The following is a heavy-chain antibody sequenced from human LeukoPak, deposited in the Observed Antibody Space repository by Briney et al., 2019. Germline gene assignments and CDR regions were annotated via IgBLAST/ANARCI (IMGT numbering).Heavy chain of an antibody. J-gene: IGHJ5*02. CDR3: ARAKVIRFLEWSDWFDP. CDR1: GGSISSGDYY. CDR2: IYYSGST. V-gene: IGHV4-30-4*08. Sequence: SETLSLTCTVSGGSISSGDYYWSWIRQPPGKGLEWIGYIYYSGSTYYNPSLKSRVTISVDTSKNQFSLKLSSVTAADTAVYYCARAKVIRFLEWSDWFDPWGQGTLVTVSS. D-gene: IGHD3-3*01.